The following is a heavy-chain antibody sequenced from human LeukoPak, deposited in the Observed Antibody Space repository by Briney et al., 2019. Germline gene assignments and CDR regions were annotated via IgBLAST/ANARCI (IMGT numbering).Heavy chain of an antibody. D-gene: IGHD6-19*01. CDR2: IRDSGGST. J-gene: IGHJ3*02. Sequence: PGGSLRLSCAASGFTFITYAMGWVRQAPGKGLQWVSVIRDSGGSTYYADSVKGRFTISRDNSKNTLYLQMNSLRGEDTAVYYCAKAGRSGWYPGWPFDIRGQGTMVTVSS. V-gene: IGHV3-23*01. CDR1: GFTFITYA. CDR3: AKAGRSGWYPGWPFDI.